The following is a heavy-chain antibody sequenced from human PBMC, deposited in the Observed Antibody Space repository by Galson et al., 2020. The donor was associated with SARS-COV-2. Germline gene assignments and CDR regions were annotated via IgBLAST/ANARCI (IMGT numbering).Heavy chain of an antibody. Sequence: FSLNTSGMCVSWIRQPPGKALEWLALIDRDDDKYYSTSLKTRLTISKDTSKNQVVLTMTNMVTVDTATYYCARLPLLEPDYVSYCMDVCCQGTTVIVS. CDR3: ARLPLLEPDYVSYCMDV. CDR2: IDRDDDK. J-gene: IGHJ6*02. CDR1: FSLNTSGMC. V-gene: IGHV2-70*01. D-gene: IGHD1-1*01.